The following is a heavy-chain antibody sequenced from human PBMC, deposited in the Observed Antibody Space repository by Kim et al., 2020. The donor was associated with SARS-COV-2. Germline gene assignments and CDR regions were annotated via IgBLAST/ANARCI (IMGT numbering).Heavy chain of an antibody. J-gene: IGHJ4*02. V-gene: IGHV3-23*01. CDR3: ASDAPRGELLLYY. Sequence: YAEPVKGRFPIPRDKSKNTLYRQMNSLRAEDTAVYYCASDAPRGELLLYYWGQGTLVTVSS. D-gene: IGHD1-26*01.